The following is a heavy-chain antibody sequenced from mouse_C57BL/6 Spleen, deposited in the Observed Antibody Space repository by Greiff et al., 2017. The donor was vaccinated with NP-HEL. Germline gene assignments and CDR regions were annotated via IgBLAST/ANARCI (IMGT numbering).Heavy chain of an antibody. CDR3: ARDYGSSYRYFDV. D-gene: IGHD1-1*01. CDR1: GFNIKNTY. CDR2: IDPANGNT. V-gene: IGHV14-3*01. Sequence: VQLKESVAELVRPGASVKLSCTASGFNIKNTYMHWVKQRPEQGLEWIGRIDPANGNTKYAPKFQGKATITADTSSNTAYLQLSSLTSEDTAIYYCARDYGSSYRYFDVWGTGTTVTVSS. J-gene: IGHJ1*03.